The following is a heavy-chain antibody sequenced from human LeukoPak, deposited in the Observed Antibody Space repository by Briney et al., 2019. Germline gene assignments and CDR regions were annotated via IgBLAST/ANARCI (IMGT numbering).Heavy chain of an antibody. V-gene: IGHV4-30-2*01. J-gene: IGHJ4*02. Sequence: SETLSLTCTVSSGSISDGDHYWSWIRQPPGKGLEWIGYIYPRGSTYYNPSLKSRVILSLDKSANQFSLNLSSVTAADTAVYYCARFSPRAMGNYLDFWGQGTLVTVSS. CDR1: SGSISDGDHY. CDR3: ARFSPRAMGNYLDF. D-gene: IGHD7-27*01. CDR2: IYPRGST.